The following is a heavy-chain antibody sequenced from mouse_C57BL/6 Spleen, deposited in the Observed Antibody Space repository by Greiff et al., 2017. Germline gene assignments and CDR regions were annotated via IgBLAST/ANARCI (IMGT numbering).Heavy chain of an antibody. J-gene: IGHJ2*01. V-gene: IGHV1-82*01. CDR2: IYPGGGDT. Sequence: QVQLQQSGPELVKPGASVKISCKASGYAFSSSWMNWVKQRPGKGLEWIGRIYPGGGDTNYNGKFKGKATLTADKSSSTAYMQLSSLTSEDSAVYFCARTHDFFDYWGQGTTLTVSS. D-gene: IGHD2-12*01. CDR3: ARTHDFFDY. CDR1: GYAFSSSW.